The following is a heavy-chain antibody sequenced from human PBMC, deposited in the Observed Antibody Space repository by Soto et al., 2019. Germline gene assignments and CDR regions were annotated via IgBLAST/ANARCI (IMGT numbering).Heavy chain of an antibody. CDR2: ISSSSSYI. D-gene: IGHD3-10*01. CDR1: GFTFSSYS. J-gene: IGHJ4*02. CDR3: ARVLLPPPGDGSGSCFDY. Sequence: EVQLVESGGGLVKPGGSLRLSCAASGFTFSSYSMNWVRQAPGKGLEWVSSISSSSSYIYYADSVKGRFTISRDNAKNSRYLQMNSLRAEDTAVYYCARVLLPPPGDGSGSCFDYWGQGTLVTVSS. V-gene: IGHV3-21*01.